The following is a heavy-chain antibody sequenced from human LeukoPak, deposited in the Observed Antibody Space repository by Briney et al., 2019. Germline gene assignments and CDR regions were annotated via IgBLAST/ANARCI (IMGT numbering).Heavy chain of an antibody. CDR3: ARDSRRYDFWSGYLSY. J-gene: IGHJ4*02. CDR2: INPSGGST. D-gene: IGHD3-3*01. V-gene: IGHV1-46*01. Sequence: ASVKVSCKASGYTFTSYYMHWVRQAPGQGLEWMGIINPSGGSTSYAQKFQGRVTMTRDTSTSTVYMELSSLRSEDTAVYYCARDSRRYDFWSGYLSYWGQGTLVTVSS. CDR1: GYTFTSYY.